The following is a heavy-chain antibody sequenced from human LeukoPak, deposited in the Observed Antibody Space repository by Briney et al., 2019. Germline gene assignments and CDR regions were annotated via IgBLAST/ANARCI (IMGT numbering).Heavy chain of an antibody. CDR3: ARDSYDSSGYQDY. CDR2: ISSSGSTI. D-gene: IGHD3-22*01. CDR1: GFTFSDYY. V-gene: IGHV3-11*01. J-gene: IGHJ4*02. Sequence: PGGSLRLSCAASGFTFSDYYMSWIRQAPGKGLEWGSYISSSGSTIYYADSVKGRFTISRDNAKNSLYLQMNSLRAEDTAVYYCARDSYDSSGYQDYWGQGTLVTVSS.